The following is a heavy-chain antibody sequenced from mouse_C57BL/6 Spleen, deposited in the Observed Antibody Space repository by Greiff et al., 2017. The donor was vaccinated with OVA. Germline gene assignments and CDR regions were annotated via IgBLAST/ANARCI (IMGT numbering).Heavy chain of an antibody. J-gene: IGHJ1*03. CDR3: ASPNWDWYFDV. Sequence: DVKLQESGGGLVQPGGSLKLSCAASGIDFSRYWMSWVRRAPGKGLEWIGEINPDSSTINYAPSLKDKFIISRDNANNTLYLQMSKVRSEDTALYYCASPNWDWYFDVWGTGTTVTVSS. CDR2: INPDSSTI. CDR1: GIDFSRYW. V-gene: IGHV4-1*01. D-gene: IGHD4-1*01.